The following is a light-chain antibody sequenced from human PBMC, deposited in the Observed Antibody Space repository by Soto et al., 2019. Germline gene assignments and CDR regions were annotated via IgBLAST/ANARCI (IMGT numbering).Light chain of an antibody. J-gene: IGKJ5*01. V-gene: IGKV3-11*01. Sequence: EIVLTQSPATLSLSPGQRATLSCRASQSVSSYLTWYQQKRAPAPRLLIYDASNRATGIPARFSGSGSGTDFTLTISSLEPEDFAVYSCQQRSNWPITFGQGTRREI. CDR3: QQRSNWPIT. CDR1: QSVSSY. CDR2: DAS.